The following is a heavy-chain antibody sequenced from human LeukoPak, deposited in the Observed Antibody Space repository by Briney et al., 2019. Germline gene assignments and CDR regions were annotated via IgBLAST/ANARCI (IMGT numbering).Heavy chain of an antibody. CDR3: ARDRHYDILTGYYDLDY. D-gene: IGHD3-9*01. CDR2: ISAYNGNT. CDR1: GYTFTSYG. V-gene: IGHV1-18*04. Sequence: ASVKVFCKASGYTFTSYGISWVRQAPGQGLEWMGWISAYNGNTNYAQKLQGRVTMTTDTSTSTAYMELRSLRSDDTAVYYCARDRHYDILTGYYDLDYWGQGTLVTVSS. J-gene: IGHJ4*02.